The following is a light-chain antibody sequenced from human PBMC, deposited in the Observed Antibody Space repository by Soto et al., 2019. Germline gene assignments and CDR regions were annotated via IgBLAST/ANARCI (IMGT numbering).Light chain of an antibody. CDR1: SSGVGGYNY. CDR3: TSYTSSSTLYV. Sequence: QSALTQPASVSGSPGQSITISCTGTSSGVGGYNYVSWYQQHPGKAPKLMIYDVRNRASGASNRFSGSKSGNTASLTISGLQAEDEADYYCTSYTSSSTLYVLGTGTKVTVL. J-gene: IGLJ1*01. CDR2: DVR. V-gene: IGLV2-14*01.